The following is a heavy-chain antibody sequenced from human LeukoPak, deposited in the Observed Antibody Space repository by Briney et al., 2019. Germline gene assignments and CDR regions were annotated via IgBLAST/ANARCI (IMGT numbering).Heavy chain of an antibody. J-gene: IGHJ3*02. CDR3: TRDQRKYCSRTTCFVFDI. Sequence: GGSLRLSCAASTFIFRDYAMTWVRQAPGKGLEWVSTISGGGDATYYAHSVKGRFAVSRDNSKKTLYLQLNSLRAEDTAVYYCTRDQRKYCSRTTCFVFDIWGQGTVVSVSS. CDR1: TFIFRDYA. V-gene: IGHV3-23*01. D-gene: IGHD2-2*01. CDR2: ISGGGDAT.